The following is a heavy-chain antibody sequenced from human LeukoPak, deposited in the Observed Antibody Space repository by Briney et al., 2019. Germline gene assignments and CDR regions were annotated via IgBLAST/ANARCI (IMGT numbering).Heavy chain of an antibody. J-gene: IGHJ4*02. V-gene: IGHV1-18*01. CDR2: ISAYNGNT. Sequence: GASVKVSFKASGYTFTSYGISWGRLAPGQGLEWMGWISAYNGNTNYAQKLQGRVTMTTDTSTSTAYMELRSLRSDDTAVYYCAREVAGRPHPPTNWGQGTLVTVSS. D-gene: IGHD6-19*01. CDR3: AREVAGRPHPPTN. CDR1: GYTFTSYG.